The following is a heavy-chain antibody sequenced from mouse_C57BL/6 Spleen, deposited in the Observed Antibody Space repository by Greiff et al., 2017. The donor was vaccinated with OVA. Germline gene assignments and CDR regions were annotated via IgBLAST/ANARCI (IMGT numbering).Heavy chain of an antibody. J-gene: IGHJ4*01. V-gene: IGHV1-50*01. CDR2: IDPSDSST. CDR1: GYTFTSYW. Sequence: QVQLQQPGAALVKPGASVKLSCKASGYTFTSYWMQWVKQRPGQGLEWIGEIDPSDSSTNYNQKFKGKATLTVDTSSSTAYMQLSSLTSEDSAVYYCARYGLLRAMDYWGQGTSVTVSS. CDR3: ARYGLLRAMDY. D-gene: IGHD2-3*01.